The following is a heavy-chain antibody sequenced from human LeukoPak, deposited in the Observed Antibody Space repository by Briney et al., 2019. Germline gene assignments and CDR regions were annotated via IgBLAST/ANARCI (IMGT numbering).Heavy chain of an antibody. D-gene: IGHD3-22*01. CDR3: GGSGWDYYDSSGYYGAFDI. V-gene: IGHV3-23*01. CDR2: ISGSGGST. J-gene: IGHJ3*02. Sequence: GGSLRLSCAASGFTFSSYAMSWVRQAPGKGLELVSAISGSGGSTYYEDSVKGRFTISRDNSKNTLYLQMNSLRAEDTAVYYCGGSGWDYYDSSGYYGAFDIWGQGTMVTVSS. CDR1: GFTFSSYA.